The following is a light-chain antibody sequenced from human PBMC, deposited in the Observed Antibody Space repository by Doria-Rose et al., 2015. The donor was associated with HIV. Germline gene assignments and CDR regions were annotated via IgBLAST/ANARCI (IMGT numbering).Light chain of an antibody. Sequence: EIVMTQSPATLSVSPGKRVTLSCRASQSVSSNLAWYQQKPGQAPRLLIYGASTRATDIPARLSASGSGTEFTLTISSLQSEDFAVYYCQQYNNWPRTFGQGAKVEIK. CDR2: GAS. J-gene: IGKJ1*01. V-gene: IGKV3-15*01. CDR3: QQYNNWPRT. CDR1: QSVSSN.